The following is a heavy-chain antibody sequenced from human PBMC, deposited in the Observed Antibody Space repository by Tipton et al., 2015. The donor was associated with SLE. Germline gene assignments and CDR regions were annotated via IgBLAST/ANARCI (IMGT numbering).Heavy chain of an antibody. Sequence: SLRLSCAASGFTFSSYGLHWVRQAPGKGLEWVAVIWFDGSNKNYADSVKGRFTISRDNSKNTLYLQMNSLRAEDTAVYYCAKGVRRGSGSYVFDYWGQGTLVTVSS. V-gene: IGHV3-33*06. J-gene: IGHJ4*02. D-gene: IGHD3-10*01. CDR3: AKGVRRGSGSYVFDY. CDR2: IWFDGSNK. CDR1: GFTFSSYG.